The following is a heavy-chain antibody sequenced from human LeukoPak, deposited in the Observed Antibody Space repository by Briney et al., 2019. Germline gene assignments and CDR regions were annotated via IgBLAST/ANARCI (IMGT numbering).Heavy chain of an antibody. CDR3: TRDVNLNFFDV. D-gene: IGHD3-9*01. J-gene: IGHJ2*01. CDR1: GFTFSNYG. Sequence: GGSLRLSCAASGFTFSNYGMHWVRQAPGKGLVWVSRINSDGSITTYADSVKGRFTISRDNAKNTLYLQMNSLRAEDTAVYYCTRDVNLNFFDVWGRGTLVTVSS. CDR2: INSDGSIT. V-gene: IGHV3-74*01.